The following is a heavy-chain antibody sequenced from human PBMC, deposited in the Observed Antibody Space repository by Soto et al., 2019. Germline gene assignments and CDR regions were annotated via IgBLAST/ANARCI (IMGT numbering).Heavy chain of an antibody. Sequence: GGSLRLSCAASGFTFSSYGMHWVRQAPGKGLEWVAVIWYDGSNKYYADSVKGRFTISRDNSKNTLYLQMNSLRAEDTAVYYCARDATVTTPPGAFDIWGQGTMVTVSS. D-gene: IGHD4-17*01. CDR1: GFTFSSYG. CDR3: ARDATVTTPPGAFDI. CDR2: IWYDGSNK. V-gene: IGHV3-33*01. J-gene: IGHJ3*02.